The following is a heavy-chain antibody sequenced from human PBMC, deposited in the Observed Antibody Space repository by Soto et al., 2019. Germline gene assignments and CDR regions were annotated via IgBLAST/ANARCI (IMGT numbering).Heavy chain of an antibody. CDR1: GFTFTSSA. D-gene: IGHD4-17*01. Sequence: ASVKVSCKASGFTFTSSAMQWVRQARGQRLEWIGWIVVGSGNTNYAQKFQERVTITRDMSTSTAYMELSSLRSEDTAVYYCAASDYGDRLRIDYWGQGTLVTVSS. V-gene: IGHV1-58*02. CDR2: IVVGSGNT. J-gene: IGHJ4*02. CDR3: AASDYGDRLRIDY.